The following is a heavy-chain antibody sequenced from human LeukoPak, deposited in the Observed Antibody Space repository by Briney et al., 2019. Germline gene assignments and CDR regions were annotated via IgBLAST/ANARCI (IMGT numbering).Heavy chain of an antibody. CDR3: ANRRVFWYFDL. Sequence: SETLSLTCAVYGGSFSGDYWSWLRQPPGKGLEWIGEINHSGSTNYNPSLKSRVTISVDTSKNQFSLKLSSVTAADTAVYYCANRRVFWYFDLWGRGTLVTVSS. J-gene: IGHJ2*01. CDR2: INHSGST. V-gene: IGHV4-34*01. CDR1: GGSFSGDY. D-gene: IGHD3-3*01.